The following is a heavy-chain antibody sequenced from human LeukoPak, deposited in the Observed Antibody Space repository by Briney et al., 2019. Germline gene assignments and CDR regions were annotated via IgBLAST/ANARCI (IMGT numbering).Heavy chain of an antibody. V-gene: IGHV3-7*01. J-gene: IGHJ6*03. D-gene: IGHD3-10*01. Sequence: GGSLRLSCAASEFSFSTYWMSWVRQAPGKGLEWVANIKEDGTEKYYVGSVKGRFTISRDNAKKSLYLQMNSLRDDDPAVYFCARSPAGDAWPPAYYMDVWGKGTTVTVSS. CDR3: ARSPAGDAWPPAYYMDV. CDR2: IKEDGTEK. CDR1: EFSFSTYW.